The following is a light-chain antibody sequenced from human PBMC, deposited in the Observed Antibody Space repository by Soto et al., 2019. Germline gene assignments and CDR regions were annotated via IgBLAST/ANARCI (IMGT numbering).Light chain of an antibody. CDR1: SSDVGGYDY. CDR3: SSSTTSITHNV. J-gene: IGLJ1*01. V-gene: IGLV2-14*01. Sequence: QSVLAQPASVSGSPGQSITISCTGSSSDVGGYDYVSWYQQHPGKAPKLVLYGVNNRPSGVSNRFSGSKSGNTASLTISGLQAEDEAEYYCSSSTTSITHNVFGAGTKVTVL. CDR2: GVN.